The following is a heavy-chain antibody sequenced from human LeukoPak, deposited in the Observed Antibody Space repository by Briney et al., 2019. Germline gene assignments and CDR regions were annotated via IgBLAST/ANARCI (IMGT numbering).Heavy chain of an antibody. CDR2: ISSGSSTI. CDR3: ARNLPADY. J-gene: IGHJ4*02. CDR1: GFTFSTYN. V-gene: IGHV3-48*01. Sequence: GGSLRLSCAASGFTFSTYNFNWVRQAPGKGLEWLSYISSGSSTIYYADSVKGRFTVSRDNAKNSLYLQMNSLRAEDTAVYYCARNLPADYWGQGTLVTVSS.